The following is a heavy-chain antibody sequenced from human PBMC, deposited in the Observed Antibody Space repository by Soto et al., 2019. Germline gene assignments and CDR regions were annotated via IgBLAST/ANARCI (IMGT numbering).Heavy chain of an antibody. J-gene: IGHJ6*02. D-gene: IGHD6-13*01. Sequence: GESLKISCKGSGYSFTSYWIGWVRQMPGKGLEWMGIIYPGDSDTRYSPSFQGQVTISADKSISTAYLQWSSLKASDTAMYYCARQRSLAAAGTYYYYYYGMDVWGQGTTVTVSS. CDR2: IYPGDSDT. CDR1: GYSFTSYW. CDR3: ARQRSLAAAGTYYYYYYGMDV. V-gene: IGHV5-51*01.